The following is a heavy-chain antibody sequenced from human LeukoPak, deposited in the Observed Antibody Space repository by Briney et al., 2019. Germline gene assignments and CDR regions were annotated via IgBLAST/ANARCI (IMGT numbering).Heavy chain of an antibody. J-gene: IGHJ3*02. Sequence: GGSLRLSCAASGFTFSSYAMSWVRQAPGKGLEWVSAISGSGGSTYYADSVKGRFTISRDNSKNTLYLQMNSLRAEDTAVYYCAKDGSAYYYDSSGSLEDDAFDIWGQGTMVTVSS. V-gene: IGHV3-23*01. CDR2: ISGSGGST. CDR1: GFTFSSYA. D-gene: IGHD3-22*01. CDR3: AKDGSAYYYDSSGSLEDDAFDI.